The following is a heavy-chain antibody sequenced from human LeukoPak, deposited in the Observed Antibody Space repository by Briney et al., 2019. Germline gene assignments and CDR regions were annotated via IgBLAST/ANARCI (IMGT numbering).Heavy chain of an antibody. CDR1: GGSISSYY. V-gene: IGHV4-59*01. D-gene: IGHD4-23*01. Sequence: SETLPLTCTVSGGSISSYYWSWIRQPPGKGLEWIGYIYYSGSTNYNPSLKSRVTISVDTSKNQFSLKLSSVTAADTAVYYCARGAAGNGFDYWGQGTLVTVSS. J-gene: IGHJ4*02. CDR3: ARGAAGNGFDY. CDR2: IYYSGST.